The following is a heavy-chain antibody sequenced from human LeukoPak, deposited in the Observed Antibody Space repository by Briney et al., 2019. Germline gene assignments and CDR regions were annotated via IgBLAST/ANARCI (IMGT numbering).Heavy chain of an antibody. V-gene: IGHV3-9*01. CDR2: ISWNSGSI. CDR1: GFTFDDYA. J-gene: IGHJ4*02. CDR3: AKARLIAVAGSTPFDY. D-gene: IGHD6-19*01. Sequence: GRSLRLSCAASGFTFDDYAMHWVRQAPGKGLEWVSGISWNSGSIGYADSVKGRFTISRDNAKNSLYLQMNSLRAEDTALYYCAKARLIAVAGSTPFDYWGQGTLVTVSS.